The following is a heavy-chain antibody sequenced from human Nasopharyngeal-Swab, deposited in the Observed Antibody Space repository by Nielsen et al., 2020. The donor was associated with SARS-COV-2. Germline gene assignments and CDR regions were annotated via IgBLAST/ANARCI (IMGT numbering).Heavy chain of an antibody. CDR1: GHTFSSYG. V-gene: IGHV1-18*01. J-gene: IGHJ4*02. CDR2: ISPNNGYS. Sequence: ASVKVSCKASGHTFSSYGVSWLRQAPAQGVEWMGWISPNNGYSNYAQKFQGRVTMTTDTSTSTAYMELSSLRSDDTAVYYCARYDYYDNSGPDYWGQGTLVTVSS. CDR3: ARYDYYDNSGPDY. D-gene: IGHD3-22*01.